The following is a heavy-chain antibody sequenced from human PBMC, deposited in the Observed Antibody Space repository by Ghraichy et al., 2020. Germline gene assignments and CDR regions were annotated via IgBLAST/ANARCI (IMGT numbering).Heavy chain of an antibody. J-gene: IGHJ5*02. D-gene: IGHD5-18*01. CDR1: GFTFSSYS. Sequence: GGSLRLSCAASGFTFSSYSMNWVRQAPGKGLEWVSYISSSSSTIYYADSVKGRFTISRDNAKNSLYLQMNSLRDEDTAVYYCARDLDTAMVTGADWFDPWGQGTLVTVSS. CDR3: ARDLDTAMVTGADWFDP. CDR2: ISSSSSTI. V-gene: IGHV3-48*02.